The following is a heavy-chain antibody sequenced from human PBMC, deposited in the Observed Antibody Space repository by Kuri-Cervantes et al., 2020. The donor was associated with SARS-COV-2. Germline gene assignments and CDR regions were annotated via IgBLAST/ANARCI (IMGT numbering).Heavy chain of an antibody. J-gene: IGHJ4*02. CDR2: INSDGSST. V-gene: IGHV3-74*01. CDR3: AKGGSGAHYFDY. D-gene: IGHD3-10*01. CDR1: GFTFSSYW. Sequence: GESLKISCAASGFTFSSYWMHWVRQAPGKGLVWVSRINSDGSSTSYADSVKGRFTISRDNAKNTLYLQMNSLRAEDMALYYCAKGGSGAHYFDYWGQGTLVTVSS.